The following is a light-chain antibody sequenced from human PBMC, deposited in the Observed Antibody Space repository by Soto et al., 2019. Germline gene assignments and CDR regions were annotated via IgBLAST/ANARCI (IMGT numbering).Light chain of an antibody. CDR3: SSYTSSSTLP. J-gene: IGLJ2*01. V-gene: IGLV2-14*03. Sequence: QSVLTQPASVSGSPGQSITISCTGTSSDVGTYNYVSWYQHHPGKAPKLMIYDVSNRPSGVSNRFSGSKSGNTASLTISGLQAEDEADYYCSSYTSSSTLPFGGGTKLTVL. CDR1: SSDVGTYNY. CDR2: DVS.